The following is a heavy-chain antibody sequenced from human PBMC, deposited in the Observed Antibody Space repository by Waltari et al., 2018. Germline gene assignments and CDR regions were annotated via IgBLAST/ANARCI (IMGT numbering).Heavy chain of an antibody. CDR3: AKNWRDQNPCYDY. CDR2: ISGSSGSK. CDR1: GFPFSPNA. V-gene: IGHV3-23*01. Sequence: EVQLLESGGGLVQPGGSLRLSCAASGFPFSPNAMTWVRQAPGKGLEWVSAISGSSGSKYYADSVKGRFSVSRDNSKNTLYLQMNNLRAEDTALYYCAKNWRDQNPCYDYWGQGTLVTVSS. J-gene: IGHJ4*02. D-gene: IGHD2-21*01.